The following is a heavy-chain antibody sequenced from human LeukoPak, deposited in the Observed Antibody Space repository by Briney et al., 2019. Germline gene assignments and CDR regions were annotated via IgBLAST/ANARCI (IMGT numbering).Heavy chain of an antibody. CDR3: TREAMVIGQSWYFDL. Sequence: SETLSLTCTVSGGSISSYYWSWIRQPAGKGLEWIGRIYTSGSTNYNPSLKSRVTMSVDTSKNQLSLKLSSVTAADTAVYYCTREAMVIGQSWYFDLWGRGTLVTVSS. CDR2: IYTSGST. D-gene: IGHD4/OR15-4a*01. J-gene: IGHJ2*01. CDR1: GGSISSYY. V-gene: IGHV4-4*07.